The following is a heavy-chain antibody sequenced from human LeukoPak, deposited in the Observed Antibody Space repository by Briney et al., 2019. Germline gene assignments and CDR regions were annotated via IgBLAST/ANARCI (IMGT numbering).Heavy chain of an antibody. CDR3: SKDPNGDYIGAFDM. Sequence: GGSLRLSRAASGLTFSNHAVTWVRQAPGKGLEWVSSIIVSGSRTYYADSVKGRFTISRDNSKNTLCLQMNSLRAEDTALYYCSKDPNGDYIGAFDMWGPGTLVTVSS. CDR2: IIVSGSRT. D-gene: IGHD4-17*01. CDR1: GLTFSNHA. J-gene: IGHJ3*02. V-gene: IGHV3-23*01.